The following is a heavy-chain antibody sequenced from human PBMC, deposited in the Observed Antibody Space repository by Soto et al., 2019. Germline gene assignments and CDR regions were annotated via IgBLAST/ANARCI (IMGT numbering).Heavy chain of an antibody. D-gene: IGHD6-19*01. J-gene: IGHJ3*02. V-gene: IGHV3-43*01. CDR1: GFTFDDYT. CDR2: ISWDGGST. CDR3: AKDMWVMAVAPRNAFDI. Sequence: HPGGSLRLSCAASGFTFDDYTMHWVRQAPGKGLEWVSLISWDGGSTYYADSVKGRFTISRDNSKNSLYLQMNSLRTEDTALYYCAKDMWVMAVAPRNAFDIWGQGTMVTVSS.